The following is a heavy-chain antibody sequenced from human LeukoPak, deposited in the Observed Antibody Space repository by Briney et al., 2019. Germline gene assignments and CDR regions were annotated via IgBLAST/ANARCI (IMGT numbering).Heavy chain of an antibody. V-gene: IGHV1-2*02. CDR3: ARDPYDSSSYYYSYFDY. D-gene: IGHD3-22*01. Sequence: ASVKVSCKASGYTFTGYYMHWVRQAPGRGLEWMGWINPNSGGTKYAQKFQGRVTMTRDTSISTAYMELSRLRSDDTAVYYCARDPYDSSSYYYSYFDYWGQGTLVTVSS. CDR2: INPNSGGT. CDR1: GYTFTGYY. J-gene: IGHJ4*02.